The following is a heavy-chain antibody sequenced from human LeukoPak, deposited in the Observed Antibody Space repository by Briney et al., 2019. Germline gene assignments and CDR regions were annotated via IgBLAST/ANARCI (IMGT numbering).Heavy chain of an antibody. J-gene: IGHJ4*02. V-gene: IGHV1-2*02. D-gene: IGHD1-26*01. CDR2: INPNSGGT. CDR1: GYTFTGYY. CDR3: ARVSYTGTYTYDY. Sequence: ASVKVSCKASGYTFTGYYMHWVRQAPGQGLEWMGWINPNSGGTNYAQKFQGRVTMTRDTSISTAYMELSSLRSDDTAVYYCARVSYTGTYTYDYWGQGTLVTVSS.